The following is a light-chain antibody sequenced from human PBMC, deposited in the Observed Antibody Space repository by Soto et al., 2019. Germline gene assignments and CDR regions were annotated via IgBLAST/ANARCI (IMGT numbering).Light chain of an antibody. CDR1: QRIDRY. V-gene: IGKV1-5*01. J-gene: IGKJ1*01. Sequence: DIQLTQSPSTLSASVGDRVTVTCRASQRIDRYLAWHQQKPGKAPKLLVYDASTLEGGVPSSFSGSGSATEFILTISSLQPDDFATYYCQQYKDGAWTFGQGTRVEIK. CDR3: QQYKDGAWT. CDR2: DAS.